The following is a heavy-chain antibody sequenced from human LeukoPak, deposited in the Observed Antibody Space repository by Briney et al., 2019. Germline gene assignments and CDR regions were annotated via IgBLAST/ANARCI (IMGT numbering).Heavy chain of an antibody. J-gene: IGHJ4*02. CDR1: GGSISSYY. Sequence: SETLSLTCTVSGGSISSYYWSWVRQPPGKGLEWVGYIYYSGNTNYNPSLRSRVTISVDTSKNQFSLKLSSVTAADTAVYYCARDKGEYYDSSGYLDYWGQGTLVTVSS. CDR2: IYYSGNT. CDR3: ARDKGEYYDSSGYLDY. D-gene: IGHD3-22*01. V-gene: IGHV4-59*01.